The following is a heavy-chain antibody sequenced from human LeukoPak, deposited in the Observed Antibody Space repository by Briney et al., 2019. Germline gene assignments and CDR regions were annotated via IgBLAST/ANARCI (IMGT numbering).Heavy chain of an antibody. D-gene: IGHD1-20*01. J-gene: IGHJ4*02. Sequence: SETLSLTCTVSGGSISSYYWSWIRQPPGKGLEWIGYIYYSGSTKYNPSLKSRVTISIDTSNNQFSLKLSSVTAADTAVYYCARLTSSTSGSSFDYWGQGTLVTVSS. CDR1: GGSISSYY. V-gene: IGHV4-59*08. CDR3: ARLTSSTSGSSFDY. CDR2: IYYSGST.